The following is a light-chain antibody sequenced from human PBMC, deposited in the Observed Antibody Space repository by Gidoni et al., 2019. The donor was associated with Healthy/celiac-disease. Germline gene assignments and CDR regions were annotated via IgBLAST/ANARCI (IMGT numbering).Light chain of an antibody. V-gene: IGKV1-39*01. Sequence: DIQMPHSPSSLSASVGDRVTITCRASQSISSYLNWYQQKPGKAPKLLIYAASSLQSGVPSRFSGSGSGTDFTLTISSLQPEDFATYYCQQSYSTPDTFGQGTKLEIK. CDR2: AAS. CDR3: QQSYSTPDT. J-gene: IGKJ2*01. CDR1: QSISSY.